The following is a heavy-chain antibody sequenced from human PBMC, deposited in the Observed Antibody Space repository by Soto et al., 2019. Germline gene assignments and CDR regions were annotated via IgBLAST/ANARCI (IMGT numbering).Heavy chain of an antibody. CDR3: ARDRRDSSSWYADYYYYGMDV. D-gene: IGHD6-13*01. CDR2: IYYSGST. J-gene: IGHJ6*02. Sequence: PSETLSLTCTVSGGSISSGGYYWSWIRQHPGKGLEWIGYIYYSGSTYYNPSLKSRVTISVDTSKNQFSLKLSSVTAADTAVYYCARDRRDSSSWYADYYYYGMDVWGQGTTVTVSS. CDR1: GGSISSGGYY. V-gene: IGHV4-31*03.